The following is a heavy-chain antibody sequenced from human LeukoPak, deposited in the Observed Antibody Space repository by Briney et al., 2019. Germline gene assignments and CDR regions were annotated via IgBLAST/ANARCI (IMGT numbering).Heavy chain of an antibody. V-gene: IGHV3-33*01. CDR2: IWYDGSNK. J-gene: IGHJ4*02. CDR3: AREHYDILTGLPAY. D-gene: IGHD3-9*01. CDR1: GFTFSSYG. Sequence: GGSLRLSCAASGFTFSSYGMHWARQAPGKGPEGVAVIWYDGSNKYYADSVKGRFTISRDNSKNTLYLQMNSLRAEDTAVYYCAREHYDILTGLPAYWGQGTLVTVSS.